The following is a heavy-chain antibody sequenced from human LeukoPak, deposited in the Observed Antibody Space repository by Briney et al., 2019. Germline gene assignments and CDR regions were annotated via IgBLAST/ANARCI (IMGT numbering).Heavy chain of an antibody. J-gene: IGHJ4*02. CDR2: ISGGST. V-gene: IGHV3-23*01. D-gene: IGHD3-22*01. CDR3: AKGPQVGSGYHPDY. Sequence: GGSLRLSCAASGLNFGNSAMTWVSQAPGKGLEWVSGISGGSTYYADSVKGRFTISRDSSRSTLFLQMNSLRAEDTAVYYCAKGPQVGSGYHPDYWGQGTLVTVSS. CDR1: GLNFGNSA.